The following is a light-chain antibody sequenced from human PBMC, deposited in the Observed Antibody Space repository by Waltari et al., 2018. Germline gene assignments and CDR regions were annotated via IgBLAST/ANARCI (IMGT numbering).Light chain of an antibody. Sequence: QSALTQPPSLSGSPGQSISLPCTGFSRDVGGFNFVSWYQQHPGKAPNLMIYDVFNRPSGVSTRFSGSKSDNAASLAISGLQAEDEAVYYCSSYTASPPHVVFGGGTKVTVL. CDR3: SSYTASPPHVV. CDR1: SRDVGGFNF. J-gene: IGLJ2*01. V-gene: IGLV2-14*03. CDR2: DVF.